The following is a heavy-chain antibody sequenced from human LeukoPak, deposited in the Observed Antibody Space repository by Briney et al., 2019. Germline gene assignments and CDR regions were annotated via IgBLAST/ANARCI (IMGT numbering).Heavy chain of an antibody. J-gene: IGHJ4*02. V-gene: IGHV3-53*01. CDR3: ARDSTYYYFDY. Sequence: QPGGSLRLSCAASGFAVSSNHMNWVRQAPGKGLEWVSIIYSVGTTYHYADSVKGRFTISRDTSKNTVYLQMSSLRDEDTAIYYCARDSTYYYFDYWGQGTLVTVSS. CDR2: IYSVGTT. D-gene: IGHD1-26*01. CDR1: GFAVSSNH.